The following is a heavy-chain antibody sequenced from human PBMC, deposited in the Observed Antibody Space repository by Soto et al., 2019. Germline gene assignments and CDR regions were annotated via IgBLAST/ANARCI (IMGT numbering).Heavy chain of an antibody. Sequence: GASVKVSCKASGGTFSSYAISWVRQAPGPGLEWMGGIIPIFGTANYAQKFQGRVTITADESTSTAYMELSSLRSEDTAVYYCASVCSGGSCYSSPFVYWGQGTLVNVS. CDR1: GGTFSSYA. CDR3: ASVCSGGSCYSSPFVY. J-gene: IGHJ4*02. D-gene: IGHD2-15*01. CDR2: IIPIFGTA. V-gene: IGHV1-69*13.